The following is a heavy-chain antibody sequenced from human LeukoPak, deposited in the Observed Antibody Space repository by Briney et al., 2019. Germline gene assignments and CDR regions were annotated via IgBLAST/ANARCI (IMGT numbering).Heavy chain of an antibody. V-gene: IGHV4-39*07. CDR3: ARSCRILDIVATIRARLGGNGFDI. CDR2: IYHSGST. CDR1: GGSISSSSYD. J-gene: IGHJ3*02. D-gene: IGHD5-12*01. Sequence: PSETLSLTCTVSGGSISSSSYDWGWIRQAPGKGLVWIGSIYHSGSTYYNPSLKSRVTTAVETSKNQFSLKLSSVTAADKAVYYCARSCRILDIVATIRARLGGNGFDIWGQGTMVTVSS.